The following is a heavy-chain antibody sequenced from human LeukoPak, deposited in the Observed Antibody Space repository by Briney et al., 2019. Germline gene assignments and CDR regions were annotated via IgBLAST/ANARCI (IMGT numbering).Heavy chain of an antibody. Sequence: GGSLRLSCAASRLTFSSYAMHWVRQAPGEGLEWVAVVSYDGGYKFYADSVKGRFTISRDTSSNTLYLQMNSLRAEDTAVYYCAAEYCSGGSCYTGHSGHDYWGQGTLVTVSS. CDR2: VSYDGGYK. CDR3: AAEYCSGGSCYTGHSGHDY. V-gene: IGHV3-30*04. J-gene: IGHJ4*02. CDR1: RLTFSSYA. D-gene: IGHD2-15*01.